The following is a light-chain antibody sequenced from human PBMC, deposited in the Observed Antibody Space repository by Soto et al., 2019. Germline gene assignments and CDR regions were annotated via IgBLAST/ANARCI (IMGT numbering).Light chain of an antibody. Sequence: EIVMTQSPATLSVSPGERAALSCSPIQSFSSNLAWYQQKPGQAPRLLIYGASTRATGIPARFSGSGSGTEFTLTISSLQSEDFAVYYCQQYNNWPPITFGQGTRLEIK. V-gene: IGKV3-15*01. CDR1: QSFSSN. CDR3: QQYNNWPPIT. J-gene: IGKJ5*01. CDR2: GAS.